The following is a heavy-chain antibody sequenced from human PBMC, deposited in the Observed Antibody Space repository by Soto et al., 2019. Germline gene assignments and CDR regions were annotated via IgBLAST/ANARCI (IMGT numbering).Heavy chain of an antibody. CDR2: IIPIFGTA. V-gene: IGHV1-69*06. J-gene: IGHJ4*02. Sequence: SVKVSCKASGGTFSSYAISWVRQAPGQGLEWMGGIIPIFGTANYAQKFQGRVTITADKSTSTAYMELSSLRSEDTAVYYCARDNVEMATITFDYWGQGTLVTVSS. CDR3: ARDNVEMATITFDY. CDR1: GGTFSSYA. D-gene: IGHD5-12*01.